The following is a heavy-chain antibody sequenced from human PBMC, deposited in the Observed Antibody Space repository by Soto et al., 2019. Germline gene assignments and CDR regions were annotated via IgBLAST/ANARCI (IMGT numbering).Heavy chain of an antibody. CDR1: GGSISSGGYY. D-gene: IGHD4-17*01. CDR3: ARGDYGDYSHYFDY. Sequence: SETLSLTCTVSGGSISSGGYYWSWIRQHPGKGLEWIGYIYYSGSTYYNPSLKSRVTISVDTSKNQFSLKLSSVTATDTAVYYCARGDYGDYSHYFDYWGQGTLVTVSS. J-gene: IGHJ4*02. CDR2: IYYSGST. V-gene: IGHV4-31*03.